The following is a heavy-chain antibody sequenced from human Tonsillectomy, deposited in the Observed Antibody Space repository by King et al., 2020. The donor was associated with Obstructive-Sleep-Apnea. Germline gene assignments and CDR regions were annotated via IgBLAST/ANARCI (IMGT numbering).Heavy chain of an antibody. D-gene: IGHD5-18*01. Sequence: VQLVESGGGLVQPGGSLRLSCAASGFSFSDHYVDWVRQAPGKGLEWVGRTRNKANSYTTEYAASVKGRFTISRDDSENSLYLQMNSLKTEDTAVYYCVRLALIVTKPSCHYGIDVWGQGTAVTVSS. CDR2: TRNKANSYTT. CDR3: VRLALIVTKPSCHYGIDV. J-gene: IGHJ6*02. V-gene: IGHV3-72*01. CDR1: GFSFSDHY.